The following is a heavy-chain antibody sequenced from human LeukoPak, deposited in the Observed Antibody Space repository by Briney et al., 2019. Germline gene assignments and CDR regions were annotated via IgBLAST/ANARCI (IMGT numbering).Heavy chain of an antibody. V-gene: IGHV4-34*01. Sequence: PSETLSLTCALSGGSFSGYYWSWIRQPPGKGLEWIGEINHSGSTNYNPSLKSRVTISVDTSKNQFSLKLSSVTAADTAVYFCATPDKIVRNWGQGTLVTVSS. CDR2: INHSGST. CDR3: ATPDKIVRN. J-gene: IGHJ4*02. CDR1: GGSFSGYY. D-gene: IGHD2-15*01.